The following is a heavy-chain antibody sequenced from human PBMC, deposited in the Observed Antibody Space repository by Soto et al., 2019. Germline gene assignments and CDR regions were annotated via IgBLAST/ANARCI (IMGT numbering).Heavy chain of an antibody. CDR2: ISGSGGST. CDR3: AKVPTGEMATVFQAFDI. J-gene: IGHJ3*02. CDR1: EFTFSSYA. V-gene: IGHV3-23*01. Sequence: GGSLRLSCVASEFTFSSYAMSWVRQAPGKGLERVSAISGSGGSTYYADSVKGRFAVSRDNSKSTLYLQMNSLRDEDTAVYYCAKVPTGEMATVFQAFDIWGQGTMVTVSS. D-gene: IGHD4-4*01.